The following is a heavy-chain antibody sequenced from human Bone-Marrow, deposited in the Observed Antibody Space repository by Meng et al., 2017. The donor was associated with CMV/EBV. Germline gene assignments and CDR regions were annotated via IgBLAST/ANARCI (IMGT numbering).Heavy chain of an antibody. CDR3: ARSASSGSYFSWFDP. V-gene: IGHV4-59*01. D-gene: IGHD1-26*01. CDR1: GGSISSYY. J-gene: IGHJ5*02. Sequence: SETLSFTCTVSGGSISSYYWNWIRQSPGKGLEWIGYIYYSGNTDYNPSLKSRVTISVDTSKNQFSLKLSSVTAADTALYYCARSASSGSYFSWFDPWGQGTLVTVSS. CDR2: IYYSGNT.